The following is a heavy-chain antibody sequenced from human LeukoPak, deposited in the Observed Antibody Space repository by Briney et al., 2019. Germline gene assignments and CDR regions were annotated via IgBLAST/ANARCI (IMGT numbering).Heavy chain of an antibody. CDR3: AKDHSFYDILTGLGDAFDI. Sequence: ASVKVSCKASGYTFTGYYMHWVRQAPGQGLEWMGWINPNSGGTNYAQKFQGRVTMTRDTSISTAYMELSRLRSDDTAVYYCAKDHSFYDILTGLGDAFDIWGQGTMVTVSS. CDR1: GYTFTGYY. D-gene: IGHD3-9*01. CDR2: INPNSGGT. J-gene: IGHJ3*02. V-gene: IGHV1-2*02.